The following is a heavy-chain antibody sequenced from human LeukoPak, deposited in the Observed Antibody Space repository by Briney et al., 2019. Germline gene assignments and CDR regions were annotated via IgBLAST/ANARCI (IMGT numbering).Heavy chain of an antibody. V-gene: IGHV1-24*01. J-gene: IGHJ5*02. CDR2: FDPKYGET. Sequence: GASVKVSCKASGYTFTSYDINWVRQAAGKGLEWMGGFDPKYGETVYAQKFQGRVTMAEDTSTDTAYMELSSLRSEDTAVYYCAPLDFWVPSTWGQGTLVTVSS. CDR1: GYTFTSYD. CDR3: APLDFWVPST. D-gene: IGHD3-3*01.